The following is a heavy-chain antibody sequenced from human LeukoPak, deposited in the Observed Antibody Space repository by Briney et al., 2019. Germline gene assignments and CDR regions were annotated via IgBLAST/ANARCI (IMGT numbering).Heavy chain of an antibody. Sequence: GGSLRLSCAASGFTFSSHAMSWVRQAPGKGLEWVSAISGSGGSTYYADSVKGRFTISRDNSKNTLYLQMNSLRGEDPGAYYCAKVRDSSGYYLYYFDYWGQGTLVTVSS. CDR1: GFTFSSHA. D-gene: IGHD3-22*01. CDR3: AKVRDSSGYYLYYFDY. V-gene: IGHV3-23*01. J-gene: IGHJ4*02. CDR2: ISGSGGST.